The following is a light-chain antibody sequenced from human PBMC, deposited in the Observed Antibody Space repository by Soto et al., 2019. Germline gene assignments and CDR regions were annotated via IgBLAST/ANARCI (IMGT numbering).Light chain of an antibody. CDR2: EVN. V-gene: IGLV2-8*01. J-gene: IGLJ2*01. CDR3: SSYAGSKNFIL. CDR1: TSDVGGYNY. Sequence: QSALTQPPSASGSPGQSVTISCTVTTSDVGGYNYVSWYQLHPGKVPKLIISEVNKRPSGVPDRFSGSKSGSTASLTVSGLQAEDEADYFCSSYAGSKNFILFGGGTKVTVL.